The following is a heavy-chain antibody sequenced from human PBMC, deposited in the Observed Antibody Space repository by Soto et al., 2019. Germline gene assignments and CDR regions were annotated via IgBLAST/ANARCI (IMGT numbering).Heavy chain of an antibody. CDR2: ISYDGSNK. CDR1: GFTFSSYG. D-gene: IGHD6-13*01. Sequence: GGSLRLSCAASGFTFSSYGMHWVRQAPGKGLEWVAVISYDGSNKYYADSVKGRFTISRDNSKNTLYLQMNSLRAEDTAVYYCAKNAPAAGSYYYMDVWGKGTTVTVSS. J-gene: IGHJ6*03. V-gene: IGHV3-30*18. CDR3: AKNAPAAGSYYYMDV.